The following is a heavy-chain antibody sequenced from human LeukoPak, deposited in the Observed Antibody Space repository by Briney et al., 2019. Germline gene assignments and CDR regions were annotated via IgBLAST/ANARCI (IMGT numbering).Heavy chain of an antibody. CDR2: ISGSGDNT. CDR3: AKDQYSSSRPYWFDP. J-gene: IGHJ5*02. CDR1: GFTFSTYG. D-gene: IGHD6-13*01. V-gene: IGHV3-23*01. Sequence: GGSLRLSCAASGFTFSTYGMSWVRQASGKGLEWVSGISGSGDNTYYADSVKGRFTISRDNSKNTLYLQMNSLRVEDTAVYYCAKDQYSSSRPYWFDPWGQGTLVTVSS.